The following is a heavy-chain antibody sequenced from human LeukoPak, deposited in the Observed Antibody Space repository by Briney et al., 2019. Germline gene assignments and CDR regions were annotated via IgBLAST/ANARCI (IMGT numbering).Heavy chain of an antibody. CDR2: INSDGSST. Sequence: GGSLRLSCAASGFNLSTYWMHWVRQAPGKELVWVSRINSDGSSTSYVDSVKGRFTISRDNAKNTLYLQMNSLRAEDTALYYCARLVVAAGIAYYDYWGQGTLVTVSS. J-gene: IGHJ4*02. D-gene: IGHD1-14*01. CDR1: GFNLSTYW. CDR3: ARLVVAAGIAYYDY. V-gene: IGHV3-74*01.